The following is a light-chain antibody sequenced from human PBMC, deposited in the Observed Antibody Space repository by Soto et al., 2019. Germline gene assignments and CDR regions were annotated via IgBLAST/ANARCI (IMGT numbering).Light chain of an antibody. Sequence: EIVLRQSPGTLSLSPGERATVSCRASQSVPSSSLAWYQQKPGQGPRLLIYGTSRRATGIPDRFSGSGSGTDFTLTISRLEPEDSAVYFCQQYGNSTTFGQGTTLQS. CDR2: GTS. CDR3: QQYGNSTT. V-gene: IGKV3-20*01. J-gene: IGKJ2*01. CDR1: QSVPSSS.